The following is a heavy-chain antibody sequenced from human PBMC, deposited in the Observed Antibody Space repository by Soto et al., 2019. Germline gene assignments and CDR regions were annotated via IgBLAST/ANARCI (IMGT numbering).Heavy chain of an antibody. J-gene: IGHJ4*02. CDR1: GFPFISHP. V-gene: IGHV3-48*02. D-gene: IGHD3-16*01. CDR3: ARDARNADYDY. CDR2: IHGTRSII. Sequence: EVQLVESGGGLVQPGGPLKLSCAGPGFPFISHPINWFRQPQGKGLEWVAYIHGTRSIIYYADSVKGRFTISRDNAKNSLYLQMDSLRDEDTALYYCARDARNADYDYWGQGTLVTVSS.